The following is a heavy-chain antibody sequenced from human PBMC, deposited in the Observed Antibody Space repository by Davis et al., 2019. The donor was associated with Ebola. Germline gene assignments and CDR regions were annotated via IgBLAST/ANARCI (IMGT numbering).Heavy chain of an antibody. Sequence: PGGSLRLSCAASGFTFSSYGMHWVRQAPGKGLEWVAVISYDGSNKYYADSVKGRFTISRDNSKNTLYLQMNSLRAEDTAVYYCAKDHYYDSSDYAFDIWGQGTMVTVSS. CDR1: GFTFSSYG. D-gene: IGHD3-22*01. CDR3: AKDHYYDSSDYAFDI. J-gene: IGHJ3*02. V-gene: IGHV3-30*18. CDR2: ISYDGSNK.